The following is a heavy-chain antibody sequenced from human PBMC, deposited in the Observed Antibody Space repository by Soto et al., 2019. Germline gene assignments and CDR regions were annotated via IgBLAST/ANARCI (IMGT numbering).Heavy chain of an antibody. CDR3: AKNGRKGIIVLVVYAPSFDY. J-gene: IGHJ4*02. CDR2: ISGSGGST. V-gene: IGHV3-23*01. D-gene: IGHD2-8*01. CDR1: GFTFSSYA. Sequence: EVQLLESGGGLVQPGGSLRLSCAASGFTFSSYAMSWVRQAPGKGLEWVSAISGSGGSTYYADSVKGRFTISRDNSKNTLYLQMDSLRAEYTAVYYCAKNGRKGIIVLVVYAPSFDYWGQGTLVTVSS.